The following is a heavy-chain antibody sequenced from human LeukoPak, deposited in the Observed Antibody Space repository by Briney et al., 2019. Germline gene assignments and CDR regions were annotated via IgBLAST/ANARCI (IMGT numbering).Heavy chain of an antibody. D-gene: IGHD6-13*01. Sequence: SVKVSCKASGGTFSSYAISWVRQAPGQGLEWMGGIIPIFGTANYAQKFQGRVTITADESTSTAYMELSSLRSEDTAVYYCARGISIRYSSSWYFSDYWGQGTLVTVSS. CDR3: ARGISIRYSSSWYFSDY. V-gene: IGHV1-69*13. CDR1: GGTFSSYA. J-gene: IGHJ4*02. CDR2: IIPIFGTA.